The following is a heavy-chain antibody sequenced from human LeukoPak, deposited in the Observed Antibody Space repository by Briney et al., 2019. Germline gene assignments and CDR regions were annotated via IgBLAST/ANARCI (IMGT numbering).Heavy chain of an antibody. CDR2: IYDSGST. Sequence: SETLSLTCTVSGGSISEYYWSWIRQPPGKGLEWIGYIYDSGSTNHNPSLKSRVIISVDTTKNQFSLKLSSVTAADTAVYYCARDRVIAAPRNYYFYGMDVWGQGATVTVSS. D-gene: IGHD6-6*01. CDR3: ARDRVIAAPRNYYFYGMDV. V-gene: IGHV4-59*01. J-gene: IGHJ6*02. CDR1: GGSISEYY.